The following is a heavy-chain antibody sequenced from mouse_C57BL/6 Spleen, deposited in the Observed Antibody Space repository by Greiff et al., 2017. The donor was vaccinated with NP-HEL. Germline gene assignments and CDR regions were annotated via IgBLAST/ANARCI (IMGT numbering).Heavy chain of an antibody. CDR2: IWRGGST. CDR3: DKTPMITTKDWYFDV. J-gene: IGHJ1*03. Sequence: VQLQQSGPGLVQPSQSLSITCTVSGFSLTSYGVHWVRQSPGKGLEWLGVIWRGGSTDYNAAFMSRLSITKDNSKSQVFFKMNSLQADDTAIYYCDKTPMITTKDWYFDVWGTGTTVTVSS. V-gene: IGHV2-5*01. CDR1: GFSLTSYG. D-gene: IGHD2-4*01.